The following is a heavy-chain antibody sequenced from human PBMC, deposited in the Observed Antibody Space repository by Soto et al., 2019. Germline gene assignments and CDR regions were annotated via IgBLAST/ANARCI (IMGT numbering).Heavy chain of an antibody. J-gene: IGHJ3*02. CDR1: GFTFSSYA. V-gene: IGHV3-30-3*01. Sequence: QPGGSLRLSCAASGFTFSSYAMHWVRQAPGKGLEWVAVISYDGSNKYYADSVKGRFTISRDNSKNTLYLQMNSLRAEDTAVYYCAIASSGYYLEKRSAAFDIWGQGTMVTVSS. D-gene: IGHD3-22*01. CDR2: ISYDGSNK. CDR3: AIASSGYYLEKRSAAFDI.